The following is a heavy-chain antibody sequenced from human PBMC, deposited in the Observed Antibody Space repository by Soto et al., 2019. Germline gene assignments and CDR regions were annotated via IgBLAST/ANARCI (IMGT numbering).Heavy chain of an antibody. CDR2: IYYSGST. Sequence: SETLSLTCTVSGGSTNSYFWSWIRQSPGKGLEWIGHIYYSGSTSYSPSLKSRVSISVDTSKNQFSLEVHSVTAADTAVYYCARAGTNMVQFDYWGQGTLVTVSS. V-gene: IGHV4-59*01. D-gene: IGHD3-10*01. CDR3: ARAGTNMVQFDY. CDR1: GGSTNSYF. J-gene: IGHJ4*02.